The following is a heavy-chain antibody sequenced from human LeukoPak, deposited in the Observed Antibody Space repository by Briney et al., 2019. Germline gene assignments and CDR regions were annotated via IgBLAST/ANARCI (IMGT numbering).Heavy chain of an antibody. V-gene: IGHV3-11*05. CDR1: GLIFSDHY. Sequence: PGGSLRLSCAASGLIFSDHYMSWIRQAPGKGLEWVSYISGSSGYDTNYADSVKGRFTISRDNAKNSLFLQMNSLRGEDTAVYYCARVGFGDSPPAYWGQGTLVTVSS. J-gene: IGHJ4*02. D-gene: IGHD3-10*01. CDR2: ISGSSGYDT. CDR3: ARVGFGDSPPAY.